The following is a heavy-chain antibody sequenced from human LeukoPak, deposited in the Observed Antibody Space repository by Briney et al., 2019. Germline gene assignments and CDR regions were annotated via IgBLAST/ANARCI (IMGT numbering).Heavy chain of an antibody. CDR2: IYSGGST. CDR1: GFTVSSNY. CDR3: ARESRYCSSTSCYKGPYYFDY. Sequence: PGGSLRLSCAASGFTVSSNYMSWVRQAPGKGLEWVSVIYSGGSTYYADSVKGRFTISRDNSKNTLYLQMNSLRAEDTAVYYCARESRYCSSTSCYKGPYYFDYWGQGTLVTVSS. V-gene: IGHV3-53*01. J-gene: IGHJ4*02. D-gene: IGHD2-2*02.